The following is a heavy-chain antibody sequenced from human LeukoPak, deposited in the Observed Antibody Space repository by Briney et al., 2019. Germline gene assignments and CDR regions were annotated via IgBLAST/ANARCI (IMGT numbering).Heavy chain of an antibody. Sequence: SETLSLTCTVSGGSISSYYWSWIREPPGKGLEWIGYIYYSGSTNYNPSLKSRVTISVDTSKNQFSLKLCSVTAADTAVYYCAASGRYCSGGSCSSYFDYWGQGTLVTVSS. CDR2: IYYSGST. D-gene: IGHD2-15*01. V-gene: IGHV4-59*01. J-gene: IGHJ4*02. CDR3: AASGRYCSGGSCSSYFDY. CDR1: GGSISSYY.